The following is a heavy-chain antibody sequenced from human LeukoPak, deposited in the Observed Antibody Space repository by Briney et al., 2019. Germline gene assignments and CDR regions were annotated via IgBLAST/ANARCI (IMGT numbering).Heavy chain of an antibody. CDR1: GFTFSSYS. CDR2: INTSSSSM. D-gene: IGHD6-13*01. CDR3: ARAARGIAAAGYFDY. V-gene: IGHV3-48*01. J-gene: IGHJ4*02. Sequence: QSGGSLRLSCAASGFTFSSYSMNWVRQAPGKGLEWVSYINTSSSSMYYADSVKGRFTISRDNSKNTLYLQMNSLRAEDTAVYYCARAARGIAAAGYFDYWGQGTLVTVSS.